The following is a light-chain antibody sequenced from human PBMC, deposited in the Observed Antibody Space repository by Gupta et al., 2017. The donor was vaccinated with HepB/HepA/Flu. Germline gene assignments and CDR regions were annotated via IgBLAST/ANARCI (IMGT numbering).Light chain of an antibody. V-gene: IGLV1-36*01. CDR2: YDD. CDR1: SSNIGFKA. CDR3: AVWDDSLYAYV. J-gene: IGLJ1*01. Sequence: QSVLTQPPSVSEAPRQRVTISCSGSSSNIGFKAVNWYQQLPGKAPKLLIYYDDLLPSGVSDRFSGSKSGTSASLAISGLQSEDGADYYCAVWDDSLYAYVFGTGTKVTVL.